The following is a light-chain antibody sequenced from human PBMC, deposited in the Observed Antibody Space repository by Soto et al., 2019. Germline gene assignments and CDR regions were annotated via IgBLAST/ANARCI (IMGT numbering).Light chain of an antibody. Sequence: QSVLTQPPSLSAAPGQKVTISCSGSISNIGGYFVSWYQQFPGTAPKLLIYDSIQRPSGIPDRFSGSKSGTSATLAITGLQTGDEADCYCGTWDISLSIVVLGGGTKVTVL. CDR2: DSI. CDR1: ISNIGGYF. J-gene: IGLJ2*01. CDR3: GTWDISLSIVV. V-gene: IGLV1-51*01.